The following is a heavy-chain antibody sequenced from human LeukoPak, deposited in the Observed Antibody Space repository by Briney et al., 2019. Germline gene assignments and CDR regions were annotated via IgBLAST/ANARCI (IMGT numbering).Heavy chain of an antibody. CDR3: ARGVGHSSWYLN. Sequence: ASVKVSCKASGGTFSSYAISWVRQAPGQGLEWMGGIIPIFGTANYAQKFQGRVTITADESTSTAYMELSSLRSEDTAVYYCARGVGHSSWYLNWGQGTLVTVSS. CDR1: GGTFSSYA. V-gene: IGHV1-69*13. J-gene: IGHJ4*02. CDR2: IIPIFGTA. D-gene: IGHD6-13*01.